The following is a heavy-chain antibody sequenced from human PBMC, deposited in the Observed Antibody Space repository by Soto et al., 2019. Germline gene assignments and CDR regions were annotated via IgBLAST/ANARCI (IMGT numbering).Heavy chain of an antibody. Sequence: EVQLVESGGGLVKPGGSLRLSCAASGFTFSSYSMNWVRQAPGKGLEWVSSISSSSSYIYYADSVKGLFTISRDNAKNSLYLQMNRLRAEDTAVYYCARGKGCSGGSCYFDYWGQGTLVTVSS. CDR2: ISSSSSYI. J-gene: IGHJ4*02. CDR3: ARGKGCSGGSCYFDY. D-gene: IGHD2-15*01. CDR1: GFTFSSYS. V-gene: IGHV3-21*01.